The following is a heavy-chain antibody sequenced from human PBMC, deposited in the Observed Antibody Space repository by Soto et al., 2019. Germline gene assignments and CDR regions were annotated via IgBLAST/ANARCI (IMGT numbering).Heavy chain of an antibody. CDR2: FDPEDGET. CDR3: ATVGGKQLVWYYYYGMDV. Sequence: ASVKVSCKVSGYTLTELSMHWARQSPGKGLEWMGGFDPEDGETIYAQKFQGRVTMTEDTSTDTAYMELSSLRSEDTAVYYCATVGGKQLVWYYYYGMDVWGHGTTVTVSS. J-gene: IGHJ6*02. CDR1: GYTLTELS. D-gene: IGHD6-13*01. V-gene: IGHV1-24*01.